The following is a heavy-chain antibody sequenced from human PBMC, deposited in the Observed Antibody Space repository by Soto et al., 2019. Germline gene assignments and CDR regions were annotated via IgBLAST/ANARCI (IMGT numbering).Heavy chain of an antibody. CDR2: IYPGDSDT. V-gene: IGHV5-51*01. Sequence: GESLKISCKGSGYRVSSYWIAWVRQMPGKGLEWMGIIYPGDSDTKYSPSFQGQVTFSVDKSNSTAYLQWSSLKASDTAMYFCARQGSNGAYYYYGMDVWGQGTTVTVSS. CDR3: ARQGSNGAYYYYGMDV. D-gene: IGHD2-8*01. CDR1: GYRVSSYW. J-gene: IGHJ6*02.